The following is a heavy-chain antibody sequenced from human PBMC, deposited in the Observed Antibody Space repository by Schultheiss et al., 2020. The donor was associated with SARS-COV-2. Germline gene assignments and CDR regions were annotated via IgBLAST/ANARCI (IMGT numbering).Heavy chain of an antibody. CDR1: GFTFDDYA. CDR2: ISSSSSYI. V-gene: IGHV3-9*01. Sequence: GGSLRLSCAASGFTFDDYAMHWVRQAPGKGLEWVSSISSSSSYIYYADSVKGRFTISRDNAKNSLYLQMNSLRAEDTALYYCAKDELGAAAAGSHLDYWGQGTLVTVSS. J-gene: IGHJ4*02. D-gene: IGHD6-13*01. CDR3: AKDELGAAAAGSHLDY.